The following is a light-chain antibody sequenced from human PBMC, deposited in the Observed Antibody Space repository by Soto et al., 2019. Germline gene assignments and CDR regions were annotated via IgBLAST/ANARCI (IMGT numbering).Light chain of an antibody. CDR1: QNFDTKY. V-gene: IGKV3-20*01. CDR2: AAS. Sequence: EIGVTQSPGTLPLSPGERAIVYCRASQNFDTKYLAWYQFKPGQAPRIIIFAASGKATGIADRFSGSGSGPDFTISISGLEPADFAVYYCEQYGSLSWTFGQGT. CDR3: EQYGSLSWT. J-gene: IGKJ1*01.